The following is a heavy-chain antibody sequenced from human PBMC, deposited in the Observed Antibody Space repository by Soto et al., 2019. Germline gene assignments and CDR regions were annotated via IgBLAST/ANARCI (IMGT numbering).Heavy chain of an antibody. CDR2: IIPILGIA. J-gene: IGHJ4*02. CDR3: AIVECGGDCRD. Sequence: GASVKVSCKASGGTFSSYTISWVRQAPGQGLEWMGRIIPILGIANYAQKLQGRVTITADKSTSTAYMELSSLRSEDTAVYYCAIVECGGDCRDWGQGTLVTVSS. CDR1: GGTFSSYT. V-gene: IGHV1-69*02. D-gene: IGHD2-21*02.